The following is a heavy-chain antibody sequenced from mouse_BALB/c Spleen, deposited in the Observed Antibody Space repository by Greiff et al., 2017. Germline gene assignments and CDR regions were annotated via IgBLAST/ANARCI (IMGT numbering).Heavy chain of an antibody. CDR1: GFTFSSYT. Sequence: EVKLVESGGGLVQPGGSLKLSCAASGFTFSSYTMSWVRQTPEKRLEWVAYISNGGGSTYYPDTVKGRFTISRDNAQNTLYLQMSSLKSEDTAMYYYARDGSSWYFDVWGAGTTVTVSS. CDR2: ISNGGGST. J-gene: IGHJ1*01. V-gene: IGHV5-12-2*01. CDR3: ARDGSSWYFDV. D-gene: IGHD1-1*01.